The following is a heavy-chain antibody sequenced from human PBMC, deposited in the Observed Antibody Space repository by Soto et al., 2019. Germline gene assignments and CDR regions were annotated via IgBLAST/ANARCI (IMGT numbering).Heavy chain of an antibody. CDR2: TSYDGTNK. Sequence: QVQLVESGGGVVQPGRSLRLSCAASGFSFSSYTMHRVRQTPGRGLQWVAVTSYDGTNKYYADSVRGRFTISRDNSNSTLYLQMNNLRADDTAVYYCVGAAMWTGKGFEAWGQGTLLTVSS. V-gene: IGHV3-30*04. J-gene: IGHJ5*02. CDR1: GFSFSSYT. D-gene: IGHD3-9*01. CDR3: VGAAMWTGKGFEA.